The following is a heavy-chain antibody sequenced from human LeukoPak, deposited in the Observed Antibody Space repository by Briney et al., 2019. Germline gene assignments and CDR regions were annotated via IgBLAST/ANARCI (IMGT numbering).Heavy chain of an antibody. J-gene: IGHJ6*02. CDR3: ATAVGDYGDYVSYYYGMDV. CDR1: GYTLTELS. V-gene: IGHV1-24*01. CDR2: FDPEDGET. D-gene: IGHD4-17*01. Sequence: ASVKVSCKVSGYTLTELSMHWVRQAPGKGLEWMGGFDPEDGETIYAQKFQGRVTMTEDTSTDTAYMELSSLRSEDTAVYYCATAVGDYGDYVSYYYGMDVWGQGTTVTVYS.